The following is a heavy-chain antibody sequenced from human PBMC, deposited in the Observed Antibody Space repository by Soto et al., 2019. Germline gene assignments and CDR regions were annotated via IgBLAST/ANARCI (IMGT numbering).Heavy chain of an antibody. CDR2: IIPIFGTA. D-gene: IGHD2-21*02. V-gene: IGHV1-69*13. J-gene: IGHJ5*02. CDR1: GGTFSSYA. CDR3: ARDLAYCGGDCYYLNWLDP. Sequence: SVKVSCEASGGTFSSYAISWVRQAPGQGLEWMGGIIPIFGTANYAQKFQGRVTITADESTSTAYMELSSLRSEDTAVYYCARDLAYCGGDCYYLNWLDPWGQGTLVTVSS.